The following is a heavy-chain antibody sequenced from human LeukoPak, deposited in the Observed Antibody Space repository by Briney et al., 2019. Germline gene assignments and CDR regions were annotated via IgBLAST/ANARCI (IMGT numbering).Heavy chain of an antibody. V-gene: IGHV4-61*02. Sequence: SETLSLTCTVSGGSFSSSSFYWSWIRQPAGKGLEWIGRIYTSGSSNYNPSLKSRLTMSVDTSKNQFSLKMSSVTAADTGVYYCARGNSSSWPLDYWGQGTLVTVSS. CDR1: GGSFSSSSFY. CDR3: ARGNSSSWPLDY. D-gene: IGHD6-13*01. J-gene: IGHJ4*02. CDR2: IYTSGSS.